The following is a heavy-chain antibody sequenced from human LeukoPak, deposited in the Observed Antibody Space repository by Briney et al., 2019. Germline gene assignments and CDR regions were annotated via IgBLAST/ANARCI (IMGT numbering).Heavy chain of an antibody. J-gene: IGHJ4*02. CDR3: ARRAINEAIIDY. CDR2: VNHSGST. CDR1: GGSFSDYY. D-gene: IGHD1-1*01. Sequence: SETLSLTCAVYGGSFSDYYWTWIRQPPGKGLEWIGEVNHSGSTNYNPSLKSRVTISVDTSKNQFSLKLSSVTAADTAVYYCARRAINEAIIDYWGQGTLVTVSS. V-gene: IGHV4-34*01.